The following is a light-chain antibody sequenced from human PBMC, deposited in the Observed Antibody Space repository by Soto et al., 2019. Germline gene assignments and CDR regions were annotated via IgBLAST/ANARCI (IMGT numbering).Light chain of an antibody. J-gene: IGKJ4*01. V-gene: IGKV3-20*01. Sequence: EIVLTQSPGTLSLSPGERATLSCRASQSVNNAYLAWHQQKPGQAPRLLIYDASKRATGIPDRFSGSGSGTDFTLTISRLEPEDFAVYYCQQYGTSVLTFGGGTKVEIK. CDR2: DAS. CDR3: QQYGTSVLT. CDR1: QSVNNAY.